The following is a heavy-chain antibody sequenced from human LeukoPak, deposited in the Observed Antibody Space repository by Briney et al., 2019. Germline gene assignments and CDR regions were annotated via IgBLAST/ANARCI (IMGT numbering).Heavy chain of an antibody. Sequence: GGSLRLSCAASGFTFSSYWMSWVRQAPGKGLEWVANIKQDGSEKYYVDSVKGRFTISRNNAKNSLYLQMSNLRAEDTAVYFCARGGGLDVWGQGATVTVSS. CDR1: GFTFSSYW. J-gene: IGHJ6*02. V-gene: IGHV3-7*03. D-gene: IGHD3-16*01. CDR3: ARGGGLDV. CDR2: IKQDGSEK.